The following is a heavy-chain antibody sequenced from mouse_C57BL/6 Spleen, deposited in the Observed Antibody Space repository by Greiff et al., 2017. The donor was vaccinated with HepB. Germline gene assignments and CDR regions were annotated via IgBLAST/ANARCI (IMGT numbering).Heavy chain of an antibody. J-gene: IGHJ3*01. V-gene: IGHV1-62-2*01. D-gene: IGHD2-2*01. CDR1: GYTFTEYT. CDR3: ARHEDQVYYGYDGAWFAY. CDR2: FYPGSGSI. Sequence: VQLQQSGAELVKPGASVKLSCKASGYTFTEYTIHWVKQRSGQGLEWIGWFYPGSGSIKYNEKFKDKATLTADKSSSTVYMELSRLTSEDSAVYFCARHEDQVYYGYDGAWFAYWGQGTLVTVSA.